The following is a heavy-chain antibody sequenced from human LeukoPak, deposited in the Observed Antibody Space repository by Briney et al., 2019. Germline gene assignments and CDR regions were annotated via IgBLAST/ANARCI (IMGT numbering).Heavy chain of an antibody. D-gene: IGHD2-8*01. Sequence: SETLSLTCGVSGGSITSTNWWSWVGQPPGQGLEWIGEVSLSGLTNYNPTLNSRVIMALDTSKNHLSLNLTSVTAADTAVHFCSRENGAFSPFGYWGQGTLVTVPS. J-gene: IGHJ4*02. CDR2: VSLSGLT. V-gene: IGHV4-4*02. CDR3: SRENGAFSPFGY. CDR1: GGSITSTNW.